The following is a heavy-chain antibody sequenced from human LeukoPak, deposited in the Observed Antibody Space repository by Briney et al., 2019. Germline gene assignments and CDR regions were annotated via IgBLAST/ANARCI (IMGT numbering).Heavy chain of an antibody. CDR2: IRYDGSNK. J-gene: IGHJ6*03. CDR3: AKDQGYSSGWYYYYMDV. Sequence: GGSLRLSCAASGFTFSSYGMHWVRQAPGKGLEWVAFIRYDGSNKYYADSVKGRLTISRDNSKNTLYLQMNSLRAEDTAVYYCAKDQGYSSGWYYYYMDVWGEGTTVTISS. CDR1: GFTFSSYG. D-gene: IGHD6-19*01. V-gene: IGHV3-30*02.